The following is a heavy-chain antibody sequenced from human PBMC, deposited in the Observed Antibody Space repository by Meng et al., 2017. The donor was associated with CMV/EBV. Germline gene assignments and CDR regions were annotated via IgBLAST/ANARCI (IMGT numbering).Heavy chain of an antibody. CDR2: IKSKTDGGTT. V-gene: IGHV3-15*01. Sequence: GESLKISCAASGFTFSNAWMSWVRQAPGKGLEWVGRIKSKTDGGTTDYAAPVKGGFTISRDDSKNTLYLQMNSLKTEDTAVYYCTTKMVYDFWSGYYKPPVDYYYGMDVWGQGTTVTVSS. CDR1: GFTFSNAW. CDR3: TTKMVYDFWSGYYKPPVDYYYGMDV. J-gene: IGHJ6*02. D-gene: IGHD3-3*01.